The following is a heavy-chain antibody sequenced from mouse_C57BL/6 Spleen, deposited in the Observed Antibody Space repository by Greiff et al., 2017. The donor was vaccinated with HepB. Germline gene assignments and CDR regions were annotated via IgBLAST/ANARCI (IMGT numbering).Heavy chain of an antibody. D-gene: IGHD2-4*01. CDR2: SRNKANDYTT. CDR1: GFTFSDFY. CDR3: ARDALYDYGSYWYFDV. Sequence: EVQVVESGGGLVQSGRSLRLSCATSGFTFSDFYMEWVRQAPGKGLEWIAASRNKANDYTTEYSASVKGRFIVSRDTSQSILYLQMNALRAEDTAIYYCARDALYDYGSYWYFDVWGTGTTVTVSS. J-gene: IGHJ1*03. V-gene: IGHV7-1*01.